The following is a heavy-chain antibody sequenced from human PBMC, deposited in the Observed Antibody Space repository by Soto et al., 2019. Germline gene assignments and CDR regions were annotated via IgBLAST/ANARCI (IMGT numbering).Heavy chain of an antibody. V-gene: IGHV3-15*01. CDR3: TTGLTIFGVVIDP. D-gene: IGHD3-3*01. Sequence: GGALRLTCADSGFTFSNALMTWVRQAPGKGLEWVGRIKSKSDGATTDYAAPVRGRFIISRDDSKNTLYLQMNSLKTEDTAVYYCTTGLTIFGVVIDPWGQGTLVTVSS. CDR1: GFTFSNAL. CDR2: IKSKSDGATT. J-gene: IGHJ5*02.